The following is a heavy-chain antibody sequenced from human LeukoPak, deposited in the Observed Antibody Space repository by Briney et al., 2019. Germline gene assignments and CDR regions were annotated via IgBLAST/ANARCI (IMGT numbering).Heavy chain of an antibody. CDR3: AKHKGMDLWFSYHFDL. D-gene: IGHD3-10*01. V-gene: IGHV3-23*01. Sequence: GGSLRLSCAASGFAFSNFAMTWVRQAPGKGLEWVSAISGSDGSTYYADSVRGRCTISTDTSKNTLYLQMDSLRAEDTAIYYCAKHKGMDLWFSYHFDLWGQGTLVTVSS. CDR1: GFAFSNFA. CDR2: ISGSDGST. J-gene: IGHJ4*02.